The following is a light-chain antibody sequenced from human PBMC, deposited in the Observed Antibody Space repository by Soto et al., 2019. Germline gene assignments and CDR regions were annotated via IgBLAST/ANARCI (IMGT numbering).Light chain of an antibody. Sequence: IQMTQAPSALSASVGDRVTITCRARQSISSHLNCYHQKPWKAPKLLIYAASSLQTGVPSRFSGSRSATDFTLSVSRLQPEDCSTSYCQQRYIPPFTFGPGTKV. CDR2: AAS. V-gene: IGKV1-39*01. CDR1: QSISSH. CDR3: QQRYIPPFT. J-gene: IGKJ3*01.